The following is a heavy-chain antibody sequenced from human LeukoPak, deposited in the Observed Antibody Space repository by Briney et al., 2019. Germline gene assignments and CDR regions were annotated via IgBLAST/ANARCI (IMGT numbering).Heavy chain of an antibody. V-gene: IGHV4-39*01. CDR2: IYYSGST. CDR3: ARRDSSGSHFDY. J-gene: IGHJ4*02. D-gene: IGHD3-22*01. CDR1: GGSISSSSYY. Sequence: PSETLSLTCTVSGGSISSSSYYCGWIRQPPGKGLEWIGSIYYSGSTYYSPSLKSRVTISVDTSKNQFSLKLSSVTAADTAVYYCARRDSSGSHFDYWGQGTLVTVSS.